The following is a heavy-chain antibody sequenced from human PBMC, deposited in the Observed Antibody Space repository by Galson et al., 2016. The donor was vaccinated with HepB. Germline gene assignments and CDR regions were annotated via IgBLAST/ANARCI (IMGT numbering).Heavy chain of an antibody. D-gene: IGHD4-17*01. V-gene: IGHV2-70*01. CDR2: IDWNGNK. CDR1: GFSLSTSGMA. J-gene: IGHJ6*02. CDR3: ARYLRSHGYYVMEV. Sequence: PALVKPTQTLTVTCTFSGFSLSTSGMAVSWIRQLPGKALEWLAVIDWNGNKFYSPSLTTRLTISKDTSKNQVVLTLTNMDPVDTATYFCARYLRSHGYYVMEVWGQGTTVTVSS.